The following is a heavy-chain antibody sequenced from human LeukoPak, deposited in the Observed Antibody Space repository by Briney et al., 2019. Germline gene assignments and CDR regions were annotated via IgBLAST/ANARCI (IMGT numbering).Heavy chain of an antibody. Sequence: GGSLRLSCAASGFTFSSYSMNWVRQAPGKGLEWVLSISSSSSYIYYADSVKGRFTISRDNAKNSLYLQMNSLRAEDTAVYYCARDRGAQRGYYGMDVWGQGTTVTVSS. CDR2: ISSSSSYI. CDR3: ARDRGAQRGYYGMDV. D-gene: IGHD3-10*01. J-gene: IGHJ6*02. V-gene: IGHV3-21*01. CDR1: GFTFSSYS.